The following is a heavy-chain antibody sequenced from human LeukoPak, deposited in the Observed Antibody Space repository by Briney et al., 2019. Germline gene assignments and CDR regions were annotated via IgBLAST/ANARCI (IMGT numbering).Heavy chain of an antibody. CDR1: GFAFSTYS. CDR2: ISSRSSAI. V-gene: IGHV3-21*01. J-gene: IGHJ4*02. CDR3: AGRSCSDGVCPLDY. Sequence: PGGSLRLSCSASGFAFSTYSMNWVRQAPGEGLEWVSSISSRSSAIYYADSVKGRFTISRDNAKNSLFLQMNSLRAEDTAVYFCAGRSCSDGVCPLDYWGQGILVTVSS. D-gene: IGHD2-8*01.